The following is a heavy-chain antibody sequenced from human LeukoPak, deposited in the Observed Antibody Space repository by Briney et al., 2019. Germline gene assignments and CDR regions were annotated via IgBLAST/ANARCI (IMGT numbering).Heavy chain of an antibody. D-gene: IGHD5-18*01. CDR3: ATGGYSYGYWKAVPVRSPVGYFDY. Sequence: GGSLRLSCAASGFTFSSYAMSWVRQAPGKGLEWVSAISGSGGSTYYADSVKGRFTISRDNSKNTLYLQMNSLRAEDTAVYYCATGGYSYGYWKAVPVRSPVGYFDYWGQGTLVTVSS. J-gene: IGHJ4*02. CDR2: ISGSGGST. V-gene: IGHV3-23*01. CDR1: GFTFSSYA.